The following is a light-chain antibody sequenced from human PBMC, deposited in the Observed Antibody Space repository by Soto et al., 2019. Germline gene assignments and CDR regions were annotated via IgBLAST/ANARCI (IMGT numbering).Light chain of an antibody. Sequence: EIVLTQSPGTLSLSPGERATLSCRASQSVSRSLLAWYQQKPGQAPRLLIYGASTRATGIADRFSGSGSVTDFTLTISRLEPEDLAVYYCQQYGNPPPYSFGQGTKLEIK. V-gene: IGKV3-20*01. J-gene: IGKJ2*03. CDR3: QQYGNPPPYS. CDR2: GAS. CDR1: QSVSRSL.